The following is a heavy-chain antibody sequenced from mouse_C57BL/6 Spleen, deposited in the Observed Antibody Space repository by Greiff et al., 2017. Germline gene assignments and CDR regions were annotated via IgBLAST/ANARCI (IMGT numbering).Heavy chain of an antibody. CDR2: ISSGGSYT. J-gene: IGHJ1*03. V-gene: IGHV5-6*01. Sequence: EVQLVESGGDLVKPGGSLKLSCAASGFTFSSYGMSWVRQTPDKRLEWVATISSGGSYTYYPDSVKGRFTISRDNAKNTRYLQMSSLKSEDTAMYYGARSTMVTTGGYFDVWGTGTTVTVSS. CDR1: GFTFSSYG. CDR3: ARSTMVTTGGYFDV. D-gene: IGHD2-2*01.